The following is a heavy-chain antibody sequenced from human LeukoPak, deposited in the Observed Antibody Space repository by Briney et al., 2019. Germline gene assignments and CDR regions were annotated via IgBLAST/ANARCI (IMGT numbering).Heavy chain of an antibody. D-gene: IGHD2-15*01. V-gene: IGHV3-7*01. Sequence: GGSLRLSCAAPGLTFTDFWMNWVRQAPGRGLEWVANIKPDGSEKYYVDSVKGRFAISRDNAKNEVYLEMNSLRAEDTGVYYCSGRDGSRSPRAYWGQGTLVSVSS. CDR3: SGRDGSRSPRAY. CDR2: IKPDGSEK. J-gene: IGHJ4*02. CDR1: GLTFTDFW.